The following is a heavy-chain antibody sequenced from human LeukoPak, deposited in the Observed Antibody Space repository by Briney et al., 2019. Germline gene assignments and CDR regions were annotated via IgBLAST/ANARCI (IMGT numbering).Heavy chain of an antibody. Sequence: SGGSLRLSCAASGFTLSSYAMSWVRQAPGKGLEWVSAISGSGGSTYYADSVKGRFTISRDNSKNTLYLQMNSLRAEDTAVYYCARQHGDYTFDYWGQGTLVTVSS. CDR3: ARQHGDYTFDY. CDR1: GFTLSSYA. J-gene: IGHJ4*02. CDR2: ISGSGGST. V-gene: IGHV3-23*01. D-gene: IGHD4-17*01.